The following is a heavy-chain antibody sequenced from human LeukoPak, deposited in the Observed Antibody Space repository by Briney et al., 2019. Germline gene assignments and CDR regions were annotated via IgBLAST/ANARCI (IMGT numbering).Heavy chain of an antibody. Sequence: GGSLRLSCAASGFTFSSYGMHWVRQAPGKGLEWVAFIRYDGSNKYYADSVKGRFTISRGNSKNTLYLQMNSLRAEDTAVYYCAKDLGYCSGGSCYSDDFQHWGQGTLVTVSS. CDR2: IRYDGSNK. D-gene: IGHD2-15*01. J-gene: IGHJ1*01. CDR1: GFTFSSYG. CDR3: AKDLGYCSGGSCYSDDFQH. V-gene: IGHV3-30*02.